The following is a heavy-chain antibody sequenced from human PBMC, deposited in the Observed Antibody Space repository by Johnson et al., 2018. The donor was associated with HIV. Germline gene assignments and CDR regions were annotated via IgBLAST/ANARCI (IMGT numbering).Heavy chain of an antibody. CDR2: ISYDGSNK. Sequence: MHWVRQAPGKGLEWVAVISYDGSNKYYADSVKGRFTISRDSSKDTLYVQMNSLRGEDTAVYYCAKDAAAAALRAFDNWGQGTMVTVSS. CDR3: AKDAAAAALRAFDN. J-gene: IGHJ3*02. V-gene: IGHV3-30*04. D-gene: IGHD6-13*01.